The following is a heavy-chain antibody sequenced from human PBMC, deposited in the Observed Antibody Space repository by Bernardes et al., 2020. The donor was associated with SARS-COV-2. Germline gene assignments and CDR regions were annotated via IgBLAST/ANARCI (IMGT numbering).Heavy chain of an antibody. D-gene: IGHD5-12*01. V-gene: IGHV3-30*04. J-gene: IGHJ2*01. CDR3: VRGRGYSGYDRGYFDF. Sequence: SLRLSCAASGFAFSNDAMHWVRQTPGKGLEWVAFLSYDGKNKNYADSVRGRYSISRDNSKNTVFLQMSSLTRDDSGVYYCVRGRGYSGYDRGYFDFWGRGTLVTVS. CDR2: LSYDGKNK. CDR1: GFAFSNDA.